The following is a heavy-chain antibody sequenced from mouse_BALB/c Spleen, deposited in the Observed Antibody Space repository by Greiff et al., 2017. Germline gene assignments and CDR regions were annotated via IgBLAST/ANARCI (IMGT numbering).Heavy chain of an antibody. J-gene: IGHJ2*01. CDR1: GYTFTSYW. CDR2: INPSNGRT. Sequence: QGQLQQPGAELVKPGASVKLSCKASGYTFTSYWMHWVKQRPGQGLEWIGEINPSNGRTNYNEKFKSKATLTVDKSSSTAYMQLSSLTSEDSAVYYCAFGSSYVNYWGQGTTLTVSS. CDR3: AFGSSYVNY. V-gene: IGHV1S81*02. D-gene: IGHD1-1*01.